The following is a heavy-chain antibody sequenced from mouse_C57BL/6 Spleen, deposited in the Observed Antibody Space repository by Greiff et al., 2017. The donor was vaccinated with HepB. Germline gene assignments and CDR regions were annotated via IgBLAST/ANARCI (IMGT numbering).Heavy chain of an antibody. D-gene: IGHD2-1*01. CDR2: ISGGGGNT. CDR1: GFTFSSYT. CDR3: ARHRDYYGNLYAMDY. J-gene: IGHJ4*01. Sequence: EVQLVESGGGLVKPGGSLKLSCAASGFTFSSYTMSWVRQTPEKRLEWVATISGGGGNTYYPDSVKGRFTISRDNAKNTLYLQMSSLRSEDTALYYCARHRDYYGNLYAMDYWGQGTSVTVSS. V-gene: IGHV5-9*01.